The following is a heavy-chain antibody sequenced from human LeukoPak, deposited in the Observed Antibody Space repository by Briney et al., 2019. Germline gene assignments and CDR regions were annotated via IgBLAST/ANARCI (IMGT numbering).Heavy chain of an antibody. J-gene: IGHJ4*02. CDR2: IKQDGSEK. Sequence: PGGPLRLSCAASGLTFSSNWMSWVRQAPGKGLEWVANIKQDGSEKYYVDSVKGRFTISRDNAKSSLYLQMNSLRAEDTAVYFCAREGALKTGYYDSWGQGTLVTVSS. V-gene: IGHV3-7*01. D-gene: IGHD3-10*01. CDR3: AREGALKTGYYDS. CDR1: GLTFSSNW.